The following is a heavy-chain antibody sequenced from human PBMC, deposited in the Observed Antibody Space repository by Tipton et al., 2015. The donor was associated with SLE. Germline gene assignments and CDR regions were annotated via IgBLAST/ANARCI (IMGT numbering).Heavy chain of an antibody. V-gene: IGHV4-59*01. CDR3: AREPDF. J-gene: IGHJ1*01. CDR1: GGSISSFF. Sequence: TLSLTCTVSGGSISSFFWSWIRQPPGKGLEWIGHIYYSGSTNYNPSLKSRVTISVDTSKNQFSLKVNSVTAADTAVYYCAREPDFWGQGAPVTVSS. CDR2: IYYSGST.